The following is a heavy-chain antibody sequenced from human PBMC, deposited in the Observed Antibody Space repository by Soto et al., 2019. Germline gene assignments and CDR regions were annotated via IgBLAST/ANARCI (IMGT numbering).Heavy chain of an antibody. J-gene: IGHJ4*02. CDR1: GFTFSNAW. Sequence: GGSLRLSCATSGFTFSNAWMNWVRQAPGKGLEWVGRIKSKTDGGTTDYAAPVKGRFTISRDDSKKTFYLQMNSLRTEDTAVYFCTTGYYYDSSAYPYYWGQGTLVTVSS. D-gene: IGHD3-22*01. V-gene: IGHV3-15*01. CDR2: IKSKTDGGTT. CDR3: TTGYYYDSSAYPYY.